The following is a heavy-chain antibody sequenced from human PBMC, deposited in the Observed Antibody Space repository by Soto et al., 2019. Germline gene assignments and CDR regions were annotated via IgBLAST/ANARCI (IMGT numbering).Heavy chain of an antibody. CDR1: GFTFSDYY. Sequence: PVGSLRLSCAASGFTFSDYYMSWIRQAPGKGLEWVSYISTSGSTINYADSVKGRSTISRDNAKNSLYLQMNSLRAEDTAVYYCARVSPPPDYWGQGTLVTVSS. CDR3: ARVSPPPDY. J-gene: IGHJ4*02. CDR2: ISTSGSTI. V-gene: IGHV3-11*01.